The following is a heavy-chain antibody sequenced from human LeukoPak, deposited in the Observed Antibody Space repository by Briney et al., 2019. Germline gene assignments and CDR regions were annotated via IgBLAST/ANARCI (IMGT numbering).Heavy chain of an antibody. CDR3: AGLYGSGSYYGY. D-gene: IGHD3-10*01. J-gene: IGHJ4*02. Sequence: SETLSLTCTVSRDSINSSNYSWGWIRQPPGKGLEWIGNIYYSGSTYYKPSLKSRVTISVDTSKNQFSLKLSSLSAADTAVYYCAGLYGSGSYYGYWGQGTLVTVSS. CDR1: RDSINSSNYS. CDR2: IYYSGST. V-gene: IGHV4-39*01.